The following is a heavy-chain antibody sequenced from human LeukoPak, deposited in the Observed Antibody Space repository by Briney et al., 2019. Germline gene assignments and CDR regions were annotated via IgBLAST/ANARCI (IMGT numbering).Heavy chain of an antibody. CDR1: GFTFSSYW. D-gene: IGHD6-13*01. J-gene: IGHJ5*02. V-gene: IGHV3-7*01. CDR3: ARAQSSKGPHKPYNWFDP. CDR2: IKQDGSEK. Sequence: GGSLRLSCAASGFTFSSYWMSWVRQAPGKGLEWVANIKQDGSEKYYVDSVKGRFTISRDNAKNSLYLQMNSLRAEDTAVYYCARAQSSKGPHKPYNWFDPWGQGTLVTVSS.